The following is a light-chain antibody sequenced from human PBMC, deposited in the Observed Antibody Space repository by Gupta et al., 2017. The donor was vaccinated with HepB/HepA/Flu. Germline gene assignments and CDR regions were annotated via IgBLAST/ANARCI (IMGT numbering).Light chain of an antibody. V-gene: IGLV2-8*01. Sequence: QSALTQPPSASGSPGQSVTISCTGTSRDVGSYNFVSWHQQHPHKAPKLILYDVNKRPSGVPDRFSGSKSGNTASLTVSGLQAEDEADYYCSSYADSNNYVFGTGTWVTVL. J-gene: IGLJ1*01. CDR2: DVN. CDR1: SRDVGSYNF. CDR3: SSYADSNNYV.